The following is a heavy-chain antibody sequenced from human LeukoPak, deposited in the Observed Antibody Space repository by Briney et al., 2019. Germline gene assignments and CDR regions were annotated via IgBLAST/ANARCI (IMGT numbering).Heavy chain of an antibody. V-gene: IGHV3-74*01. Sequence: GGSLRLSCAASGFTFSSHLMHWVRQAPGKGLVWVSRISSDGTYTNYADSVRGRFTISRDNAKNTLYLQMNSLRAEDTAVYYCARILEFDYWGQGTLVTVSS. J-gene: IGHJ4*02. CDR1: GFTFSSHL. CDR3: ARILEFDY. CDR2: ISSDGTYT. D-gene: IGHD2-15*01.